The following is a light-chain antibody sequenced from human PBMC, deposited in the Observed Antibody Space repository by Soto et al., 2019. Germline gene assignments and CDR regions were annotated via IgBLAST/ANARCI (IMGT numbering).Light chain of an antibody. CDR1: ESVSSTY. Sequence: EIVLTQSPGTLSLSPGERATLSCRASESVSSTYLAWYQQKPGQAPRLLIFGASSRATGIPDRFSGSGSGTDVTLTISRLEPEDFAVYHCQQYGISPWTFGQGTKVEI. J-gene: IGKJ1*01. V-gene: IGKV3-20*01. CDR2: GAS. CDR3: QQYGISPWT.